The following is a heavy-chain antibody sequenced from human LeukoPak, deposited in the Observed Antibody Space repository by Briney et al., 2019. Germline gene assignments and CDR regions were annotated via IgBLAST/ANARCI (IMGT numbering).Heavy chain of an antibody. CDR3: ARGGYYYGSGSYLPRPMDV. V-gene: IGHV1-8*01. Sequence: ASVKVSCKASGYTFTSYDINWVRQATGQGLEWMGWMNPNSGNTGYAQKFQGRVTMTRNTSISTAYMELSSLRSEDTAVYYCARGGYYYGSGSYLPRPMDVWGKGTTVTISS. J-gene: IGHJ6*03. CDR1: GYTFTSYD. D-gene: IGHD3-10*01. CDR2: MNPNSGNT.